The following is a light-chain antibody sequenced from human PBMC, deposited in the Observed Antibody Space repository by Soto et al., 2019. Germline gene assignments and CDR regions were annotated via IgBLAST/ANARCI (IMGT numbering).Light chain of an antibody. Sequence: AIRMTQSPSSFSASTGDRVTITCRASQGISSYLAWYQHKPGKAPKILIYAASTLQSGVPSRFSGSGSGTDFTLTISCLQSEDFATYYCQQYYSYPITFGQGTRLEIK. CDR3: QQYYSYPIT. V-gene: IGKV1-8*01. CDR2: AAS. J-gene: IGKJ5*01. CDR1: QGISSY.